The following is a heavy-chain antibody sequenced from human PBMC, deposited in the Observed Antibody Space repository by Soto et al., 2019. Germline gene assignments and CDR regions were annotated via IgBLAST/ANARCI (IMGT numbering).Heavy chain of an antibody. CDR1: GGSFSSYY. V-gene: IGHV4-34*01. CDR3: AGGPDGFDI. J-gene: IGHJ3*02. CDR2: ISHSGST. Sequence: SETLSLTCAVYGGSFSSYYWSWIRQPPGKGLEWMGEISHSGSTNYNPSLKSRVTISVDTSKNQFSLKLSSVTAADTAVYGCAGGPDGFDIWGQGTMVTVSS.